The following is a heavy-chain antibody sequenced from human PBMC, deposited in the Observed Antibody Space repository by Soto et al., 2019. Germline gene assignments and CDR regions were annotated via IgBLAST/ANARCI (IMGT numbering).Heavy chain of an antibody. CDR2: IYPGDSDT. J-gene: IGHJ6*02. D-gene: IGHD2-15*01. CDR3: SRIGYCSGGSCYKTLDYYYAIYV. CDR1: GFTVTSCW. V-gene: IGHV5-51*01. Sequence: GESLKISCKGSGFTVTSCWIAWVRLMLGEGLEWMGIIYPGDSDTRDSPSFQGQVTISADKSLSTAYLQWSSLKASDTAMYYCSRIGYCSGGSCYKTLDYYYAIYVCGQRTTVPVSS.